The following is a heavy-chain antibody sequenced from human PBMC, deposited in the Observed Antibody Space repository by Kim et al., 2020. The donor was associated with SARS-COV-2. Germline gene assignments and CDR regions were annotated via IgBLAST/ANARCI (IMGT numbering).Heavy chain of an antibody. CDR3: ARCGQSLLADY. CDR1: GFTFSNYW. J-gene: IGHJ4*02. Sequence: GGSLRLSCEASGFTFSNYWMTWVRQAPGKGLEWVANIKQDGSEKHYLDSVKGRFTISRDNAKNSVHLQMHSLRDEDTAVYYCARCGQSLLADYWGQGTLVTVSS. D-gene: IGHD3-3*02. V-gene: IGHV3-7*03. CDR2: IKQDGSEK.